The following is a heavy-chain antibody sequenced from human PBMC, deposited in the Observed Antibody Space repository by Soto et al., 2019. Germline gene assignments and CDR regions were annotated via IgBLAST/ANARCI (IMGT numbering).Heavy chain of an antibody. V-gene: IGHV3-23*01. CDR1: GFTFSSYT. CDR3: AKGPYSELINWFDS. J-gene: IGHJ5*01. Sequence: EVHLLESGGDSVQPGGSLRLSCAASGFTFSSYTMNWLRQAPGRGLEWVSTITGNGDSKRYANTVKGRFTVSRDNSKNTLYLQMNSLRVEDTAVYYCAKGPYSELINWFDSWGQGTLVTVSS. D-gene: IGHD1-7*01. CDR2: ITGNGDSK.